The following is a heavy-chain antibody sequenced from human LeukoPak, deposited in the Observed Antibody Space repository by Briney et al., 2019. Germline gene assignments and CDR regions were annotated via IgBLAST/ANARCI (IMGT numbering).Heavy chain of an antibody. V-gene: IGHV3-23*01. J-gene: IGHJ4*02. D-gene: IGHD1-26*01. CDR2: ISGSGDIT. CDR3: AKAQSWELPRFDY. CDR1: GFTFSAYV. Sequence: PGGSLRLSCGASGFTFSAYVMSWVRQAPGKGLEWVSSISGSGDITYYADSVKGRFTISRDNSKNTLYLQMNSLRAEDTAVYYCAKAQSWELPRFDYWGQGTLVTVSS.